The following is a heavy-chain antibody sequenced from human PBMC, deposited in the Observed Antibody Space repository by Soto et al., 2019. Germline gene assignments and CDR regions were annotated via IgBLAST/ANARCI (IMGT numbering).Heavy chain of an antibody. D-gene: IGHD2-15*01. J-gene: IGHJ5*02. CDR3: ARMRVVVGATLDA. Sequence: ASVKVSCKASGYTFSSNSIHWVRQAPGQGLEWMGWINPFNGDTSYAQKFQGRVTMTTDTSTSTVFMELRSLRFDDTAVYYCARMRVVVGATLDAWGPGTLVTVSS. CDR2: INPFNGDT. CDR1: GYTFSSNS. V-gene: IGHV1-18*04.